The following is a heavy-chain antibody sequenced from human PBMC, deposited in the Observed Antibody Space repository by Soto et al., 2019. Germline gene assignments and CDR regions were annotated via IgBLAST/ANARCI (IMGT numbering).Heavy chain of an antibody. CDR3: ARVPGVVVSADDAFDI. CDR2: IYHSGSA. D-gene: IGHD2-21*02. V-gene: IGHV4-4*02. J-gene: IGHJ3*02. Sequence: QVQLQESGPGLVKPSGTLSLTCAVSGGSVSSNNWWSWVRQSPGKGLEWMGEIYHSGSAHYNPSLKSRATISLDKSKNLFSLRLPSVTAADTAVYYCARVPGVVVSADDAFDIWGPGTRVIVSS. CDR1: GGSVSSNNW.